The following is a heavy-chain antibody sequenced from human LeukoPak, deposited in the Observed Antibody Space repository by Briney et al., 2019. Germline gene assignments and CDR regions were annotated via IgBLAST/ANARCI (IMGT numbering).Heavy chain of an antibody. Sequence: PSETLSLTCTVSGGSISSYYWSWIRQPAAKGLEWSGRIYSSGTTTYNPSFKSRVTMSLDTSNNQLSLKLTSVTAADTAVYYCAREIPQQLVAMDVWGQGTTVTVSS. CDR1: GGSISSYY. CDR2: IYSSGTT. J-gene: IGHJ6*02. D-gene: IGHD6-13*01. V-gene: IGHV4-4*07. CDR3: AREIPQQLVAMDV.